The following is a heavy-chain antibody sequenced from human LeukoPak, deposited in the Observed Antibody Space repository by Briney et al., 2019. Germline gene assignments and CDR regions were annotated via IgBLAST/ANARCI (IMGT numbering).Heavy chain of an antibody. J-gene: IGHJ4*02. CDR2: IYYSGST. Sequence: SETLSLTCTISGGSISSGSYYWGWIRQPPGKGLEWIGCIYYSGSTYYNPSLKSRVTISVDTSKDQFSLRLSSVTAADTAVYYCARHSGSWYYFDLWGRGTLVTVSS. D-gene: IGHD6-13*01. CDR3: ARHSGSWYYFDL. CDR1: GGSISSGSYY. V-gene: IGHV4-39*01.